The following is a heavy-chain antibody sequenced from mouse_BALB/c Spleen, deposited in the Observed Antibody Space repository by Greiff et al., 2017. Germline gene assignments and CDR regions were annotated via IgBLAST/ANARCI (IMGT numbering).Heavy chain of an antibody. V-gene: IGHV8-12*01. Sequence: QVQLKESGPGILQPSQTLSLTCSFSGFSLSTSGMGVSWIRQPSGKGLEWLAHIYWDDDKRYNPSLKSRLTISKDTSRNQVFLKITSVDTADTATYYCARKGYGSSFDYWGQGTTLTVSS. CDR1: GFSLSTSGMG. CDR2: IYWDDDK. J-gene: IGHJ2*01. D-gene: IGHD1-1*01. CDR3: ARKGYGSSFDY.